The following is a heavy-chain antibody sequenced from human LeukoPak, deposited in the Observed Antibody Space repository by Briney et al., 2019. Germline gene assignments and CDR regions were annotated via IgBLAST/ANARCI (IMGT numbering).Heavy chain of an antibody. Sequence: ASVKVSCKASGGTFSSYAISWARQAPGQGLEWMGRIIPIFGIANYAQKFQGRVTITADKSTSTAYMELSSLRSEDTAVYYCASPKGYYYDKANAFDIWGQGTMVTVSS. CDR3: ASPKGYYYDKANAFDI. CDR1: GGTFSSYA. CDR2: IIPIFGIA. V-gene: IGHV1-69*04. J-gene: IGHJ3*02. D-gene: IGHD3-22*01.